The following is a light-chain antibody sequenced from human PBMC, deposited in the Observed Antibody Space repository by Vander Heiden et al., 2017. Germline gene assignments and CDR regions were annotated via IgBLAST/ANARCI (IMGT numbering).Light chain of an antibody. CDR2: NAS. J-gene: IGKJ4*01. Sequence: DIQMTQSPSSLSASVGDRVTITCQASQDLSHYLNSYQQKPGTAPKPLIHNASNLEAAVPSKCSSGGSSTDFTFPISSLLPHDNAAVYCRQYDGSSPLTFGGGTKVEIK. CDR1: QDLSHY. CDR3: RQYDGSSPLT. V-gene: IGKV1-33*01.